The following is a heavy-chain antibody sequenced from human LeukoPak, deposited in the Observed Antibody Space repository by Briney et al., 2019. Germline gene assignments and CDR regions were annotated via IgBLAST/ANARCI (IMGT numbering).Heavy chain of an antibody. CDR2: IYYSGST. CDR1: GYSISSSNW. CDR3: ARTRSYHAFDI. J-gene: IGHJ3*02. D-gene: IGHD1-26*01. V-gene: IGHV4-28*06. Sequence: ASETLSLTCAFSGYSISSSNWWGWIRQPPGKGLEWIGYIYYSGSTNYNPSLKSRVTMSVDTSKNQFSLKLSSVTALDTAVYYCARTRSYHAFDIWGQGTMVTVS.